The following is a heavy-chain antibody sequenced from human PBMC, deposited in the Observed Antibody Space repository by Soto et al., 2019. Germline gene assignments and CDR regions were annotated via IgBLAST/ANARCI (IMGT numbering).Heavy chain of an antibody. CDR3: ASVTWNLVTSRDD. J-gene: IGHJ4*02. CDR1: GDSVSSNSAS. D-gene: IGHD1-7*01. CDR2: TYYRSTWYY. V-gene: IGHV6-1*01. Sequence: PSQTLSLTCAISGDSVSSNSASWIWIRQSPSRGLEWLGRTYYRSTWYYNYAESVKSRITINPDTSKNQFSLQLNSVTPEDTAVYYCASVTWNLVTSRDDWGQGMLVTVSS.